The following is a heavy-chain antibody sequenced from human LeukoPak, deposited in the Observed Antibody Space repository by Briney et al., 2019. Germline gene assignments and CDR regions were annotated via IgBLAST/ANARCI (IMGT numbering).Heavy chain of an antibody. Sequence: ASVKVSCKVSGYTLTELSMHWVRQAPRKGLEWMGGFDPEDGETIYAQKFQGRVTMTEDTSTDTAYMELSSLRSEDTAVYYCATGGYDSSGLYFDYWGQGTLVTVSS. J-gene: IGHJ4*02. CDR3: ATGGYDSSGLYFDY. V-gene: IGHV1-24*01. CDR1: GYTLTELS. CDR2: FDPEDGET. D-gene: IGHD3-22*01.